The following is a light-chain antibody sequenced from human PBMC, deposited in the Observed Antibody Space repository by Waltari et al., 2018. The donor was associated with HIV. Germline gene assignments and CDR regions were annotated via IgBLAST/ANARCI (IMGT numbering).Light chain of an antibody. V-gene: IGLV1-44*01. Sequence: QSVLIQPPSASGAPGQRVTISCSGRRSKIGSISVTWYQQLPGAAPRLLVYNNNQRPSGVPDRFSGSKSGTSASLAISGLQFEDEGDYYCAAWDDNVNGLFGGGTKLTVL. CDR3: AAWDDNVNGL. CDR2: NNN. J-gene: IGLJ2*01. CDR1: RSKIGSIS.